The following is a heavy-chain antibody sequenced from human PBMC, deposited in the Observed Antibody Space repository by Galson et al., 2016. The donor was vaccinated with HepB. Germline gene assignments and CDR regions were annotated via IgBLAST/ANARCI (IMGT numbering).Heavy chain of an antibody. CDR2: ISQGGTT. V-gene: IGHV4-4*02. D-gene: IGHD3-16*01. CDR1: GDPKGIISRNW. Sequence: SETLSLTCSVSGDPKGIISRNWWSWVRQLPGKGLEWIGEISQGGTTNYNPSLKSPVTMSIDKTQNQFFLTLTSVTAADTAVYFWARDQGGFTYTYDSWGHGVLVTVSS. CDR3: ARDQGGFTYTYDS. J-gene: IGHJ5*01.